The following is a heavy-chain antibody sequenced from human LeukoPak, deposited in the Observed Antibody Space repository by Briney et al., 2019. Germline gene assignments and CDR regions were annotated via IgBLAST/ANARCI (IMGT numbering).Heavy chain of an antibody. CDR2: LYSGGST. CDR1: GFTVSSKY. V-gene: IGHV3-53*01. Sequence: GGSLRHFRAASGFTVSSKYMKELRQAPGKALEWGSILYSGGSTHYADSVKGRFTITRHNSKPVLHLQMHCVSVEDRAVFYCAHHSDLWFGESLHWGQATLLTVSS. D-gene: IGHD3-10*01. J-gene: IGHJ4*02. CDR3: AHHSDLWFGESLH.